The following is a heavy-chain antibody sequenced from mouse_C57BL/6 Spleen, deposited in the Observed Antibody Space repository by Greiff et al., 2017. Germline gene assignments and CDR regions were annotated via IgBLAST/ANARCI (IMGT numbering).Heavy chain of an antibody. V-gene: IGHV10-1*01. CDR1: GFSFNTYA. J-gene: IGHJ2*01. CDR3: VGHGYYGSSYADY. CDR2: IRSKSNNFAT. Sequence: EVQRVESGGGLVQPKGSLKLSCAASGFSFNTYAMNWVRQAPGKGLEWVARIRSKSNNFATYYADSVKDRFTISRDDSESMLYPQINNLKTGDTAMYYCVGHGYYGSSYADYWGQGTTLTVSS. D-gene: IGHD1-1*01.